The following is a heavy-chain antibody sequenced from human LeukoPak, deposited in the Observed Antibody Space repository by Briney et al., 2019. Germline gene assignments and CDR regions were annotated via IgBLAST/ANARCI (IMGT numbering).Heavy chain of an antibody. Sequence: PGGSLRLSCAASGFTFSDYSMNWVRQAPGKGLEWVSYISFSVNTKYYGDSVKGRFTISRDNAKNSLYLHMDSLRVEDTAVYYCARGAYSSGWAYFDHWGQGTLVTVSS. CDR3: ARGAYSSGWAYFDH. CDR2: ISFSVNTK. D-gene: IGHD6-19*01. V-gene: IGHV3-48*04. CDR1: GFTFSDYS. J-gene: IGHJ4*02.